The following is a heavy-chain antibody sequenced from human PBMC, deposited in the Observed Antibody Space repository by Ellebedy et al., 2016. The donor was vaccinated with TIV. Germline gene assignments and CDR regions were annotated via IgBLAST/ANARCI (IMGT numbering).Heavy chain of an antibody. CDR3: ARDTFYYDSSGIGGG. J-gene: IGHJ3*01. V-gene: IGHV4-30-4*01. D-gene: IGHD3-22*01. Sequence: MPSETLSLTCTVPGGSISSGHSYWSSIRQPPGKGLEWIGYISYSGSPYYNPSLKSRVTMSVDTSKNQFSLNLSSVAAADTAGYYCARDTFYYDSSGIGGGWGQGTMVTVSS. CDR2: ISYSGSP. CDR1: GGSISSGHSY.